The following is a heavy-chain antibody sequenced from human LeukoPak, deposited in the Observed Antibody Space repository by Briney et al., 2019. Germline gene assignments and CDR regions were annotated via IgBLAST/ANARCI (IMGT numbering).Heavy chain of an antibody. CDR2: ISSSSSTI. J-gene: IGHJ6*02. Sequence: GGSLRLSCAASGFTFSSYSMNWVRQAPGKGLEWVSYISSSSSTIYYADSVKGRFTISRDNAKNSLYLQMNSLRAEDTAVYYCARTAEYCSSTSCYIWGRYYYYGMDVWAKGPRSPSP. CDR3: ARTAEYCSSTSCYIWGRYYYYGMDV. CDR1: GFTFSSYS. D-gene: IGHD2-2*02. V-gene: IGHV3-48*01.